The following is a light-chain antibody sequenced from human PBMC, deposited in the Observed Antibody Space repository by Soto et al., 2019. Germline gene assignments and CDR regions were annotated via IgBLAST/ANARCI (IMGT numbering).Light chain of an antibody. CDR1: SSDIGSNT. V-gene: IGLV1-44*01. CDR2: NND. Sequence: QSVLTQPPSASGTPGQRVNISCSGSSSDIGSNTVNWYQQLPGTAPKLVIYNNDQRPSGIPDRFSGSKSGTSASLAISGLQSEDEADYYCAAWDAGLNVPYVFGTGTKLTVL. J-gene: IGLJ1*01. CDR3: AAWDAGLNVPYV.